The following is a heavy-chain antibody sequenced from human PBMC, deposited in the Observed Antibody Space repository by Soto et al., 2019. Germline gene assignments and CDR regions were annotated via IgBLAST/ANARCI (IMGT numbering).Heavy chain of an antibody. CDR1: GGSIYTGGYY. D-gene: IGHD5-12*01. V-gene: IGHV4-31*03. J-gene: IGHJ4*02. CDR2: IFYSGIT. Sequence: PSETLSLTCTVSGGSIYTGGYYWIWIRQLPGKGLEWIGSIFYSGITYYNPSLKSRVTISLETSENQFSLKVNSVTAADTAVYFCARVFSGDDYLDYWGQGALVTVSS. CDR3: ARVFSGDDYLDY.